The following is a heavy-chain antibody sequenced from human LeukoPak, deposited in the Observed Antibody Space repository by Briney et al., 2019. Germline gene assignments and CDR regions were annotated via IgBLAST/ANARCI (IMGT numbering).Heavy chain of an antibody. CDR2: IYYSGST. CDR3: ARHSRPDY. Sequence: SETLSLTCTVSGGSISSSSYYWGWIRQPPGKGLEWIGSIYYSGSTYYNPSLKSRVTISVDTSKNQFSLKLSSVTAADTAVYYCARHSRPDYWGQGTLVTVSS. V-gene: IGHV4-39*01. CDR1: GGSISSSSYY. J-gene: IGHJ4*02.